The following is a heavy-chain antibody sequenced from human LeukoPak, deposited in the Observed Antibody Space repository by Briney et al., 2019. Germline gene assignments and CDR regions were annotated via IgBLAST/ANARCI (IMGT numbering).Heavy chain of an antibody. CDR1: GFTSSNYW. V-gene: IGHV3-74*03. J-gene: IGHJ3*02. CDR3: ARDNGGNRRAFDI. CDR2: INSDGTST. D-gene: IGHD4-23*01. Sequence: QPGGSLRLSCAGSGFTSSNYWIHWVRQAPGKGLVWVSRINSDGTSTMYADSVKGRFTISRDNAKNTLYLQMNSLRAEDTAVYYCARDNGGNRRAFDIWGQGTMVTVSS.